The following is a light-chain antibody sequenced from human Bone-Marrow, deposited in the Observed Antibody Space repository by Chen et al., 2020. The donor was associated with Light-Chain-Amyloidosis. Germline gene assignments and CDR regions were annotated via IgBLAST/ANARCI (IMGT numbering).Light chain of an antibody. CDR2: YDD. CDR3: AAWDDSLNGWV. CDR1: SSNIGNNA. Sequence: QSVLTPPPSVSEAPRQRVTISCSGSSSNIGNNAVNWYQQLPGKAPKLLIYYDDLLPSGVADRFYGSKSGTSASLAISGLQSEDEADDYCAAWDDSLNGWVFGGGTKLTVL. V-gene: IGLV1-36*01. J-gene: IGLJ3*02.